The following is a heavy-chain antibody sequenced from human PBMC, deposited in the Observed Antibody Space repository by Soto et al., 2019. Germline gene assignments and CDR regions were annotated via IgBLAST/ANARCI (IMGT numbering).Heavy chain of an antibody. Sequence: EVQLVESGGGLVKPGGSLRLSCAASGFTFSSYSMNWVRQAPGKGLEWVSSISSSSSYIYYADSVKGRFTISRDNAKNSRYLQMNSLRAEDTAVYYWARDLGATSDYGMDVWGQGTTVTVSS. CDR1: GFTFSSYS. CDR3: ARDLGATSDYGMDV. CDR2: ISSSSSYI. D-gene: IGHD1-26*01. V-gene: IGHV3-21*01. J-gene: IGHJ6*02.